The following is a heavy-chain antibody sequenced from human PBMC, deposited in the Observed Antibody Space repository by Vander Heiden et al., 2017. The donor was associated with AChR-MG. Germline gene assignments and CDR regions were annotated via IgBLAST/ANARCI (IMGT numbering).Heavy chain of an antibody. CDR3: AKQIGRRPYFDY. J-gene: IGHJ4*02. V-gene: IGHV3-23*01. CDR1: GFTFSSYA. CDR2: ISGSGVST. Sequence: EVQLLESGGGVVQPGGSLRLSCAASGFTFSSYAMCGVRRAPGKGLEWVSAISGSGVSTYYADSVKGRFTISRDNSKNTLYLQMNSLRAEDTAVYYCAKQIGRRPYFDYWGQGTLVTVSS.